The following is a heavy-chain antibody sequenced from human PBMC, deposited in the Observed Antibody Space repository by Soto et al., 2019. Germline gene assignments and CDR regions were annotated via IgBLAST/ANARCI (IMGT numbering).Heavy chain of an antibody. D-gene: IGHD6-13*01. Sequence: QVQLVESGGGVVQPGRSLRLSCAASGFTFSSYGMHWVRQAPGKGLEWVAVIWYDGSNKYYADSVKGRFTISRDNSKNTLYLQMNSLRAEDTAVYYCAREGLAEQPPPSYYFDYWGQGTLVTVSS. J-gene: IGHJ4*02. CDR3: AREGLAEQPPPSYYFDY. V-gene: IGHV3-33*01. CDR1: GFTFSSYG. CDR2: IWYDGSNK.